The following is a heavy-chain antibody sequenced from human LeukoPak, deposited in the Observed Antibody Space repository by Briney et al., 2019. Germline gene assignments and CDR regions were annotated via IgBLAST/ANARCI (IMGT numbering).Heavy chain of an antibody. CDR2: ISGSGGST. J-gene: IGHJ4*02. D-gene: IGHD6-19*01. CDR1: GFTFSNYA. CDR3: AKEYSSGWYYFDY. Sequence: PGGSLRLSCAASGFTFSNYAMSWVRQAPGKGLEWVSAISGSGGSTYYADSVKGRFTISRDNSKITLYLQMNSLRAEDTAEYYCAKEYSSGWYYFDYWGQGTLVTVSS. V-gene: IGHV3-23*01.